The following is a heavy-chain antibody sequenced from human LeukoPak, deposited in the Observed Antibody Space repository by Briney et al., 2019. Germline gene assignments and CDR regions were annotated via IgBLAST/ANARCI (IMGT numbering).Heavy chain of an antibody. Sequence: PGGSLRLSCGASGFMFNNYRMSWVRQVPGKGLEWVANIKQDGSEKYFVDSVRGRFTISRDNAKNALYLQMNSLRPEDTAIYYCARWGSLGYCGSVTCLPDWYYFDYWGQGTLVTVSS. CDR3: ARWGSLGYCGSVTCLPDWYYFDY. CDR2: IKQDGSEK. J-gene: IGHJ4*02. D-gene: IGHD2-21*01. CDR1: GFMFNNYR. V-gene: IGHV3-7*03.